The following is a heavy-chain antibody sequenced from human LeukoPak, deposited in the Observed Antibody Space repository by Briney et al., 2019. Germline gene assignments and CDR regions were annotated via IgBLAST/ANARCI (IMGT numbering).Heavy chain of an antibody. J-gene: IGHJ5*02. CDR1: GASIRSSSYY. Sequence: SETLSLTCTVSGASIRSSSYYWGWIRQPPGKGLEYIGSIYYSGSTYYNPSLKSRVTMSVDTSKNQFSLKLSSVTAADTAVYYCARSDCSSTSCYDWFDPWGQEPWSPSP. V-gene: IGHV4-39*01. D-gene: IGHD2-2*01. CDR3: ARSDCSSTSCYDWFDP. CDR2: IYYSGST.